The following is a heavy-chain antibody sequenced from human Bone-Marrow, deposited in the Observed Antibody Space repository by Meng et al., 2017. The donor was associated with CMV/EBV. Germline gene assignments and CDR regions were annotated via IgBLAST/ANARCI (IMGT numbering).Heavy chain of an antibody. V-gene: IGHV1-8*01. CDR1: GYTFTSYD. CDR2: MNPNSGNT. Sequence: ASVKVSCKASGYTFTSYDINWVRQATGQGLEWMGWMNPNSGNTGYAQKFQGRVTMTRNTSISTAYMELSSLRSEDTAVYYCAGGGWELRKLDYWAQGTLVTVSS. D-gene: IGHD1-26*01. CDR3: AGGGWELRKLDY. J-gene: IGHJ4*02.